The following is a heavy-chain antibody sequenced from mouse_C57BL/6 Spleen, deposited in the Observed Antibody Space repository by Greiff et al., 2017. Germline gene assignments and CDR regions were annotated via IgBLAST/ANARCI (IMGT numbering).Heavy chain of an antibody. CDR1: GYTFTSYW. CDR3: TKTAQPYYAMDY. Sequence: EVQLQQSGTVLARPGASVKMSCKTSGYTFTSYWMHWVKQRPGQGLEWIGAIYPGNSDTSYNQKFKGKAKLTAVTSASTAYMELSSLTNEDSAVYYCTKTAQPYYAMDYWGQGTSVTVSS. CDR2: IYPGNSDT. V-gene: IGHV1-5*01. D-gene: IGHD3-2*02. J-gene: IGHJ4*01.